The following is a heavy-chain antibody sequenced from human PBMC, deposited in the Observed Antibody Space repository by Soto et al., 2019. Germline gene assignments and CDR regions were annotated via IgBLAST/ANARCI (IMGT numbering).Heavy chain of an antibody. J-gene: IGHJ5*02. CDR3: ARHVRGAVTMNWFDP. CDR2: VEYGGST. CDR1: GGSSISSNFY. Sequence: SETLSLTCTVSGGSSISSNFYWVWIRQPPGKGLDWIGSVEYGGSTYDNPSLKSRVTLSADTSKNQFSLKLTSVTAADTAIYYCARHVRGAVTMNWFDPSGHGTLVTVSS. D-gene: IGHD3-10*02. V-gene: IGHV4-39*01.